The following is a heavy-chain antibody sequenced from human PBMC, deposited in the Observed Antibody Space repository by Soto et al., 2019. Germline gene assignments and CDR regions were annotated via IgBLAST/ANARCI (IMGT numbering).Heavy chain of an antibody. V-gene: IGHV3-23*01. Sequence: PWGPLRLSCAASGFAFSSYAMSWVRQAPGKGLEWVSAISVSVGITYCADSVKGRFTISRDNSKNTLYLQMNSLRAEDTAVYYCAKGGELDYYNSSGYYRYWGKGKLVSVSP. CDR2: ISVSVGIT. CDR1: GFAFSSYA. J-gene: IGHJ4*02. D-gene: IGHD3-22*01. CDR3: AKGGELDYYNSSGYYRY.